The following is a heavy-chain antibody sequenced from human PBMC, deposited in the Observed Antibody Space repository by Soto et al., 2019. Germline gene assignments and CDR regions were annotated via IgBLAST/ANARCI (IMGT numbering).Heavy chain of an antibody. CDR1: GYTFTGYY. Sequence: GASVKFSCKASGYTFTGYYMHWVRQAPGQGLEWMGWINPNSGGTNYAQKFQGRVTMTKNTLYLQVSSLRVEDTAVYYCVKARLVGAFDYWGQGTVVTVSS. J-gene: IGHJ4*02. V-gene: IGHV1-2*02. D-gene: IGHD1-26*01. CDR2: INPNSGGT. CDR3: VKARLVGAFDY.